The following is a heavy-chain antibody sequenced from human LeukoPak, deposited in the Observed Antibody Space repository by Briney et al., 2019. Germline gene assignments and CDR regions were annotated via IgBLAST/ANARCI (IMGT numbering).Heavy chain of an antibody. D-gene: IGHD3-22*01. Sequence: PGGSLRLSCAASGFAFSDFTMSWVRQAPGQGLEWVSSISSSSTYINYADSLKGRFTVSRDNARNSLYLQMNSLRAEDTAVYYCAKAAIKYYYDSSGYYPVWGKGTTVTVSS. J-gene: IGHJ6*04. V-gene: IGHV3-21*04. CDR3: AKAAIKYYYDSSGYYPV. CDR2: ISSSSTYI. CDR1: GFAFSDFT.